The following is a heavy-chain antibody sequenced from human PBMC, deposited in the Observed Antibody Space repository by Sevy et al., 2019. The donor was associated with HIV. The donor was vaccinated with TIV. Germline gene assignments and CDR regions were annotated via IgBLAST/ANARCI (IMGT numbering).Heavy chain of an antibody. CDR2: ISSSGSPT. V-gene: IGHV3-23*01. D-gene: IGHD5-12*01. Sequence: GGSLRLSCAASGFRFNIYEMNWVRQAPGKGLEWVSYISSSGSPTYYADSVKGRFTISRDNSKNTVDLEMNSLSAEDTALYYCAKEALSGYDSWGQGTRVTVSS. J-gene: IGHJ5*01. CDR1: GFRFNIYE. CDR3: AKEALSGYDS.